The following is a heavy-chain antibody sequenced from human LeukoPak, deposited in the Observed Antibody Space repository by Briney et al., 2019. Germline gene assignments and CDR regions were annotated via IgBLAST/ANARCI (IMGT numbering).Heavy chain of an antibody. D-gene: IGHD2-15*01. CDR1: GYTFTGYN. CDR2: INPNSGGT. J-gene: IGHJ6*03. Sequence: WASVKVSCKASGYTFTGYNMHWVRLAPGQGREWMGWINPNSGGTNYAQKFQGRVTMTRDTSISTAYMELSRLRSDDTAVYYCARDRPSWVAASNYYYYYMDVWGKGTTVTISS. V-gene: IGHV1-2*02. CDR3: ARDRPSWVAASNYYYYYMDV.